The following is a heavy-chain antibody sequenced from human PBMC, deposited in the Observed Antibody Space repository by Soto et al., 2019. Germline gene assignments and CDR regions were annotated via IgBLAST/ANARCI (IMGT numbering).Heavy chain of an antibody. V-gene: IGHV3-30-3*01. J-gene: IGHJ4*02. CDR1: GFTFSSYA. D-gene: IGHD4-17*01. CDR3: AKDYGGNYFQDYFDY. CDR2: ISYDGSNK. Sequence: GGSLRLSCAASGFTFSSYAMHWVRQAPGKGLEWVAVISYDGSNKYYADSVKGRFTISRDNSKNTLYLQMNSLRAEDTAVYYCAKDYGGNYFQDYFDYWGQGTLVTVSS.